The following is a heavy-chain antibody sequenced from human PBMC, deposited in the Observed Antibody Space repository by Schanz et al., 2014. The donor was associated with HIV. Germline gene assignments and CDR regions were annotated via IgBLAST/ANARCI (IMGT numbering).Heavy chain of an antibody. V-gene: IGHV3-30*18. CDR2: ISYDGTNK. CDR1: GFTFDSYG. D-gene: IGHD3-22*01. Sequence: QVQLVESGGGVVQPGRSLRLSCAASGFTFDSYGIHWVRQAPGKGLEWVAVISYDGTNKKFADSVKGRFTISRDNAKNTLYVQIRSLRNEDTAVYYCVKGERIGYRIEVTGPTFDYWGQGTLVTVSS. J-gene: IGHJ4*02. CDR3: VKGERIGYRIEVTGPTFDY.